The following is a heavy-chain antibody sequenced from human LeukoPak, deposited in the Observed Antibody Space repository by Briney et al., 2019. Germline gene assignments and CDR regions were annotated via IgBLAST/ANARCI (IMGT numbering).Heavy chain of an antibody. CDR2: IYTSGST. D-gene: IGHD3-16*01. Sequence: SETLSLTCTVSGGSISSSSYYWGWIRQPPGKGLEWIGRIYTSGSTNYNPSLKSRVTITVDTSGGPFSRKLNSVTAADTAVYYCARCLGGRCDYFDYWGQGTLVTVSS. CDR3: ARCLGGRCDYFDY. J-gene: IGHJ4*02. V-gene: IGHV4-61*02. CDR1: GGSISSSSYY.